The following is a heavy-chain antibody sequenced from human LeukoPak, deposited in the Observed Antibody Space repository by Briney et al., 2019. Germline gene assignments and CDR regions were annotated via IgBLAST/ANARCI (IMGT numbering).Heavy chain of an antibody. V-gene: IGHV1-18*01. D-gene: IGHD6-13*01. Sequence: ASVKVSCKASGYTFTSYDINWVRQATGQGLEWMGWISAYNGNTNYAQKLQGRVTMTTDTSTSTAYMELRSLRSDDTAVYYCARDYSSSWWDFQHWGQGTLVTVSS. CDR2: ISAYNGNT. CDR1: GYTFTSYD. J-gene: IGHJ1*01. CDR3: ARDYSSSWWDFQH.